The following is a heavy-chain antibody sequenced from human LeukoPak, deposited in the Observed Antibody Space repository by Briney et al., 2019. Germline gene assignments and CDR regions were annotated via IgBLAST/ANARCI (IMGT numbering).Heavy chain of an antibody. CDR1: GFTVSSNY. CDR3: ARSGPGPVY. V-gene: IGHV3-53*01. CDR2: IYSGGST. Sequence: GGSLSPSCAASGFTVSSNYMSWVRQAPGKGLEWVSVIYSGGSTYYADSVKGRFTNSRDNSKNTLYLQMNSLRAEDTAVYFCARSGPGPVYWGQGTLVTVSS. J-gene: IGHJ4*02.